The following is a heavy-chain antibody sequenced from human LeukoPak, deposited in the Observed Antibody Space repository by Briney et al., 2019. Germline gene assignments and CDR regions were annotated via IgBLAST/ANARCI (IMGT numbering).Heavy chain of an antibody. V-gene: IGHV3-30*03. CDR1: GFTFSSYG. Sequence: GGSLRLSCAASGFTFSSYGMPWVRQAPGKGLEWVAVISYDGSNKYYADSVKGRFTISRDNSKNTLYLQMNSLRAEDTAVYYCARGGHRDYGDYTSPLDYWGQGTLVTVSS. D-gene: IGHD4-17*01. J-gene: IGHJ4*02. CDR2: ISYDGSNK. CDR3: ARGGHRDYGDYTSPLDY.